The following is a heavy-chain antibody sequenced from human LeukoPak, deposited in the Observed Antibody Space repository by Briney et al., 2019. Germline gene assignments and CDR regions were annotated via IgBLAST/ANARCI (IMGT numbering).Heavy chain of an antibody. CDR3: ARSGYYYGSGSHFDY. CDR1: GFTFSSYS. Sequence: LGGSLRLSCAASGFTFSSYSMNWVRQAPGKGLEWVSVIYSGGSTYYADSVKGRFTISRDNSKNTLYLQMNSLRAEDTAVYYRARSGYYYGSGSHFDYWGQGTLVTVSS. D-gene: IGHD3-10*01. CDR2: IYSGGST. J-gene: IGHJ4*02. V-gene: IGHV3-53*01.